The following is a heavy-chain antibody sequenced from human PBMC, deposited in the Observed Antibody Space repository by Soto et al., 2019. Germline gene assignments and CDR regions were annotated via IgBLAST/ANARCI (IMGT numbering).Heavy chain of an antibody. Sequence: GASVKVSCKASGYTFTGYYMHWVRQAPGQGLEWMGWINPNTGRINYAQKFQGRVTIIRDTSISTVYMDLSNLRSDDTAIYYCARGPGRFAFDFWGQGTLVTVSS. CDR3: ARGPGRFAFDF. J-gene: IGHJ4*02. CDR2: INPNTGRI. V-gene: IGHV1-2*02. D-gene: IGHD1-26*01. CDR1: GYTFTGYY.